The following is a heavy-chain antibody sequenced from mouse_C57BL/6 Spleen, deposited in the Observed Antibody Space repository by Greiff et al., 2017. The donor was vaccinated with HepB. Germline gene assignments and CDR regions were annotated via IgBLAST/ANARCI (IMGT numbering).Heavy chain of an antibody. Sequence: EVQLQQSGPELVKPGASVKMSCKASGYTFTDYNMHWVKQSHGKSLEWIGYINPNNGGTSYNQKFKGKATLTVNKSSSTAYMELRSLTSEDSAVYYCAIPYDGYYSAWFAYWGQGTLVTVSA. V-gene: IGHV1-22*01. CDR3: AIPYDGYYSAWFAY. CDR1: GYTFTDYN. CDR2: INPNNGGT. J-gene: IGHJ3*01. D-gene: IGHD2-3*01.